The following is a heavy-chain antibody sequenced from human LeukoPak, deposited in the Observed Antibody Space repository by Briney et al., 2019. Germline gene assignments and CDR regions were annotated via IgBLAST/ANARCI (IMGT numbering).Heavy chain of an antibody. D-gene: IGHD3-16*02. Sequence: ASVKVSCKASGYTFTSYALNWVRQAPGQGLEWMGWINPNTGNPTYAQGFTGRFVFSLDTSVSTAYLQISSLKAEDTAVYYCARTHPPLGGLSFPDYWGQGTLVTVSS. CDR1: GYTFTSYA. CDR3: ARTHPPLGGLSFPDY. J-gene: IGHJ4*02. CDR2: INPNTGNP. V-gene: IGHV7-4-1*02.